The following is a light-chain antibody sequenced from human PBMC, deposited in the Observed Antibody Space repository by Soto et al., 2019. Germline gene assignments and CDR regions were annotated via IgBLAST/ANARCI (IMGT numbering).Light chain of an antibody. V-gene: IGLV2-18*02. CDR1: SSDVGNYNR. CDR3: SSYTTSSTYV. J-gene: IGLJ1*01. CDR2: DVS. Sequence: LTQPPSVSGSPGQSVAISCTGTSSDVGNYNRVSWYQQPPGTAPRLMIYDVSNRPSGVPDRFSGSKSGNTASLTISGLQADDEADYYCSSYTTSSTYVFGTGTKVTVL.